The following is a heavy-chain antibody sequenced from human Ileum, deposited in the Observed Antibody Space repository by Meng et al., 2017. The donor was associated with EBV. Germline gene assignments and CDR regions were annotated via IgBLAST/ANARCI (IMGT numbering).Heavy chain of an antibody. CDR1: CYSISSTNW. J-gene: IGHJ4*02. CDR3: ARNVPGTSAYYD. CDR2: IYYSGST. Sequence: QVRLTESGPGLVKPSDTSSLTCAVSCYSISSTNWGGWIRQPPGKGLEWIGYIYYSGSTSYNPSLKSRVTMSVDTSKNQFSLNLNSVTAVDTAVYYCARNVPGTSAYYDWGQGTLVTVSS. V-gene: IGHV4-28*01. D-gene: IGHD3-22*01.